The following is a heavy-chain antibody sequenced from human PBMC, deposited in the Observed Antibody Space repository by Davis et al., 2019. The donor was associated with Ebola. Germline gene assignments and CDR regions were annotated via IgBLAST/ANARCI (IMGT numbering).Heavy chain of an antibody. V-gene: IGHV3-49*03. CDR2: IRSKGYGGTT. Sequence: GGSLRLSCTASGFTFGDYAMSWFRQAPGKGPEWVGYIRSKGYGGTTEYAASLKGRFTISREDSKSIAYLQMNSLKTEDTAVYYCTTVTVVVPAATARGYYYYYGMDVWGQGTTVTVSS. D-gene: IGHD2-2*01. CDR3: TTVTVVVPAATARGYYYYYGMDV. CDR1: GFTFGDYA. J-gene: IGHJ6*02.